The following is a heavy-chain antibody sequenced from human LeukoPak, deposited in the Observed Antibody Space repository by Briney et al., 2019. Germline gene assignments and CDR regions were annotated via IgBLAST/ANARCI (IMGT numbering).Heavy chain of an antibody. CDR3: ARLGTAEGTLEDY. Sequence: GGSLRLSCAASGFTFSSYSMNWVRQAPGKGLEWVSSISSSSSYIYYADSVKGRFTISRDNAKNSLYLQMNSLSAEDTAVYYCARLGTAEGTLEDYWGQGTLVTVSS. V-gene: IGHV3-21*01. CDR1: GFTFSSYS. J-gene: IGHJ4*02. D-gene: IGHD6-13*01. CDR2: ISSSSSYI.